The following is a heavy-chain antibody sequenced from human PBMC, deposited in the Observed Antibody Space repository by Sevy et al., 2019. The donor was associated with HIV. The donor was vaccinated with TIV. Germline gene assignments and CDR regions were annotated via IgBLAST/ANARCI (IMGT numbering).Heavy chain of an antibody. CDR3: ARGENYDEFFQY. D-gene: IGHD3-16*01. Sequence: GGSLRLSCTVSGFIFSNFAMHWVRQAPGKGLEWVAVTSYDGSHKYYADSGKGRFTVSRDNSRNILSLEMSSLTRDDTAVYYCARGENYDEFFQYWGQGTLVTVSS. CDR1: GFIFSNFA. V-gene: IGHV3-30*04. J-gene: IGHJ1*01. CDR2: TSYDGSHK.